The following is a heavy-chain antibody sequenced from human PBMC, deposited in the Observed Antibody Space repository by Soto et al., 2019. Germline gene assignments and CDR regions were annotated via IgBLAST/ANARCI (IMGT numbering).Heavy chain of an antibody. Sequence: SLRLSCAASGFTLSSFAMHWVRQAPGKGLEWMAVFSYDGSDKYYADSVKGRFTISRDNSKNTLYLQMNSLRAEDTAVYYCVKGATVTTYFDHWGQGTLVTVSS. CDR2: FSYDGSDK. J-gene: IGHJ4*02. CDR1: GFTLSSFA. V-gene: IGHV3-30*18. CDR3: VKGATVTTYFDH. D-gene: IGHD4-17*01.